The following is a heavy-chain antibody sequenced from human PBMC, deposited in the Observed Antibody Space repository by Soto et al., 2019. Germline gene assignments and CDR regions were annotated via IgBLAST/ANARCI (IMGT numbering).Heavy chain of an antibody. CDR2: INHSGST. CDR1: GGSFSGYY. V-gene: IGHV4-34*01. CDR3: ARGFGARPDFRYYYYGMDV. D-gene: IGHD6-6*01. Sequence: PSATLSLTCAVYGGSFSGYYWSWIRQPPGKGLEWIGEINHSGSTNYNPSLKSRVTISVDTSKNQFSLKLSSVTAADTAVYYCARGFGARPDFRYYYYGMDVWGQGTTVTVSS. J-gene: IGHJ6*02.